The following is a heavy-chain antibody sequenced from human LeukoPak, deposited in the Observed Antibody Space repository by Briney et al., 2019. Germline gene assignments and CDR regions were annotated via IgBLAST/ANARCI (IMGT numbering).Heavy chain of an antibody. J-gene: IGHJ5*02. D-gene: IGHD3/OR15-3a*01. Sequence: GGSLRLSCAASGLTLTNSSMNWVRQAPGKGLEWVSSISSRGNYIYYADSVKGRFIISRDIAKNSLYLQMNSLRGEDTAVYFCARSGWTNWFDPWGQGTLVTVSS. CDR1: GLTLTNSS. CDR3: ARSGWTNWFDP. V-gene: IGHV3-21*01. CDR2: ISSRGNYI.